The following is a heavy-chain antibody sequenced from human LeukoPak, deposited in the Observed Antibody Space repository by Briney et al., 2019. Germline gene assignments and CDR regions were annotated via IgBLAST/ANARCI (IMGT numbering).Heavy chain of an antibody. Sequence: GGSLRLSCAASGFTVSSNYMSWVRQAPGKGLEWVSVIYSGGSTYYADSVNGRFTISRDNSKNTLYLQMNSLRADDTAVYYCARIYPRLAAAGNWGQGTLVTVSS. D-gene: IGHD6-13*01. J-gene: IGHJ4*02. V-gene: IGHV3-66*01. CDR2: IYSGGST. CDR1: GFTVSSNY. CDR3: ARIYPRLAAAGN.